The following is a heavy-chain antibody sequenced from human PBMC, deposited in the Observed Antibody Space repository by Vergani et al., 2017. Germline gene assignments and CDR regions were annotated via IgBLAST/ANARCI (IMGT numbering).Heavy chain of an antibody. V-gene: IGHV5-10-1*03. CDR3: ARVGWSYYDSSGYYYAPGGWFDP. CDR1: GYSFTSDW. D-gene: IGHD3-22*01. CDR2: IDPSDSYT. J-gene: IGHJ5*02. Sequence: EVQLVQSGAEVKKPGESLRISCTGSGYSFTSDWISWVRQMPGKGLEWMGRIDPSDSYTNYSPSFQGHVTISADKSISTAYLQWSSLKASDTAMYYCARVGWSYYDSSGYYYAPGGWFDPWGQGTLVTVSS.